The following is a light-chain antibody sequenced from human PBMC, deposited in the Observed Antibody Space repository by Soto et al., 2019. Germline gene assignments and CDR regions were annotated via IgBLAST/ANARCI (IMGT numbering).Light chain of an antibody. CDR3: ISFTSTSAHV. V-gene: IGLV2-14*01. CDR1: SSDIGAYDY. CDR2: EVT. J-gene: IGLJ1*01. Sequence: ALTQPASLYGSPGQSITISCTGTSSDIGAYDYVSWIQQHPGKAPKLMISEVTNRPSGVSNRFSVYKSGNTAYLTISGLQVEDEAEYFCISFTSTSAHVCGSGTKV.